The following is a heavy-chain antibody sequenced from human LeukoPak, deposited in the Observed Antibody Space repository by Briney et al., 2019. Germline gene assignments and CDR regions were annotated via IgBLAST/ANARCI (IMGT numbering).Heavy chain of an antibody. J-gene: IGHJ4*02. V-gene: IGHV1-69*13. CDR2: IIPIFGTA. Sequence: SVKVSCKASGGTVSSYAISWVRQAPGQGLEWMGGIIPIFGTANYAQKFQGRVTITADESTSTAYMELSSLRSEDTAVYYCARGAEGEQQLVGRTYYFDYWGQGTLVTVSS. D-gene: IGHD6-13*01. CDR3: ARGAEGEQQLVGRTYYFDY. CDR1: GGTVSSYA.